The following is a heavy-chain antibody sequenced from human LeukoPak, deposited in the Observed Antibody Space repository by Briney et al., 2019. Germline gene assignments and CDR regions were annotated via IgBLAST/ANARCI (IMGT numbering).Heavy chain of an antibody. CDR1: GYTFTSYD. D-gene: IGHD6-19*01. Sequence: GASVKVSCKASGYTFTSYDINWVRQATGQGLEWMGWMSPNSGNTGYAQKFQGRVTITRNTSISTAYMELSSLRSEDTAVYYCARIRSSGWYDRWGQGTLVTVSS. J-gene: IGHJ5*02. CDR3: ARIRSSGWYDR. V-gene: IGHV1-8*03. CDR2: MSPNSGNT.